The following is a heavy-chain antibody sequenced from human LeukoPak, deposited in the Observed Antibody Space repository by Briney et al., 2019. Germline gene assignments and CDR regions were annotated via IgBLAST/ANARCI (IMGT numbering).Heavy chain of an antibody. V-gene: IGHV4-4*07. D-gene: IGHD5-18*01. Sequence: SETLSLTCTVSGGSISSYYWSWIRQPAGKGLEWIGRIDTSGNTNYKPPLKSRVTISVDTSKNQFSLNLSSVTAADTAVYYCARVGYTYGYPLEYYYYYMDVWGKGTTVTISS. J-gene: IGHJ6*03. CDR1: GGSISSYY. CDR3: ARVGYTYGYPLEYYYYYMDV. CDR2: IDTSGNT.